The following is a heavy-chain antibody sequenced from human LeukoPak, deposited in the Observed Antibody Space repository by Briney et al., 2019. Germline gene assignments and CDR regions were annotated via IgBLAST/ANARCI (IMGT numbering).Heavy chain of an antibody. CDR1: GFTFSNFA. CDR2: ISGSGGST. CDR3: AKGGRWDYYDSSH. D-gene: IGHD3-22*01. V-gene: IGHV3-23*01. Sequence: PGGSLRLSCAASGFTFSNFAMTWVRQAPGKGLEWVSGISGSGGSTYYADSVKGWFSISRDNSKNTLYLQMNSLRAEDTAVYYCAKGGRWDYYDSSHWGQGTMVTVSS. J-gene: IGHJ3*01.